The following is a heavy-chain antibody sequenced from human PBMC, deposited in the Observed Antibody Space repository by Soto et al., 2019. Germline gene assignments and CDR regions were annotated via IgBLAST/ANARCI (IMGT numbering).Heavy chain of an antibody. CDR2: IYISGNT. Sequence: QVQLQESGPGLVKPSETLSLSCTVSGDSVSSYYWSWIRQLPGRGLEWIGYIYISGNTNYNPSLKSRVTISRYTSKNQFSLSLKSVTAADTAVYYCARGVLRYYHYGMDVWGQGTTVTVSS. CDR1: GDSVSSYY. CDR3: ARGVLRYYHYGMDV. J-gene: IGHJ6*02. V-gene: IGHV4-59*02.